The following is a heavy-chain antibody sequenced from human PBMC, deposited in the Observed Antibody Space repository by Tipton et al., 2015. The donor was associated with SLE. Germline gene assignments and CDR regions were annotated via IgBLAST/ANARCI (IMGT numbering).Heavy chain of an antibody. J-gene: IGHJ4*02. V-gene: IGHV4-61*09. CDR2: INHSGST. CDR3: ARIYYDSSGYYSPFDY. D-gene: IGHD3-22*01. CDR1: GGSISSGSYY. Sequence: TLSLTCTVSGGSISSGSYYWSWIRQPAGKGLEWIGEINHSGSTNYNPSLKSRVTISVDTSKNQFSLKLSSVTAADTAVYYCARIYYDSSGYYSPFDYWGQGTLVTVSS.